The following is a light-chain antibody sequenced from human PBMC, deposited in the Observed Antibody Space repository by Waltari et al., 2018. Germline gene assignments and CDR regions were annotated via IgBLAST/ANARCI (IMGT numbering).Light chain of an antibody. CDR3: AAWDDSLSGLV. CDR2: KNN. Sequence: QSVLTQPPSASGTPGQKVTISCNGSSYNNGSNYVYWYQQLPGTAPKLLIFKNNQRPSGVPDRFSDSKSGTSASLAINGLRSEDEADYYCAAWDDSLSGLVLGGGTKVTVL. V-gene: IGLV1-47*01. J-gene: IGLJ3*02. CDR1: SYNNGSNY.